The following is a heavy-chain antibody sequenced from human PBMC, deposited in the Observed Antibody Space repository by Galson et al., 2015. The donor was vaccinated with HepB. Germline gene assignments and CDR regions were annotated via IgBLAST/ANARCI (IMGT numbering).Heavy chain of an antibody. D-gene: IGHD6-19*01. CDR1: GFTFSDYY. J-gene: IGHJ5*02. Sequence: SLRLSCAASGFTFSDYYMSWTRQALGKGLEWVSYISSSSSYTNYADSVKGRFTISRDNAKNSLYLQMNSLRAEDTAVYYCARDIRVGVAGITEGFDPWGQGTLVTVSS. CDR3: ARDIRVGVAGITEGFDP. CDR2: ISSSSSYT. V-gene: IGHV3-11*05.